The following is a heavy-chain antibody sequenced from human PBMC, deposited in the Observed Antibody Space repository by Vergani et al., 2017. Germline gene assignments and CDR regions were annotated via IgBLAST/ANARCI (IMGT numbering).Heavy chain of an antibody. D-gene: IGHD6-13*01. Sequence: EVQLVQSGAEVQKPGATVKISCKVSGYTFTDYYMHWVQQAPGKGLEWMGLVDPEDGETIYAEKFQGRVTITADTSTDTAYMELSSLRSEDTAVYYCATMKPGSSWYVSDEYFQHWGQGTLVTVSS. CDR2: VDPEDGET. CDR3: ATMKPGSSWYVSDEYFQH. CDR1: GYTFTDYY. V-gene: IGHV1-69-2*01. J-gene: IGHJ1*01.